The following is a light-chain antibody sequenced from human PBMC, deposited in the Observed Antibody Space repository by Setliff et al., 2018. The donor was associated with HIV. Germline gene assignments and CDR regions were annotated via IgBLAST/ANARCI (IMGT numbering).Light chain of an antibody. Sequence: SYELTQPPSVSVAPGKTALITCAGNNIGSKSVHWYQQKPGQAPVLVMYYDSVRPSGIPERFSGSKSGNTATLTITRVEAGDEADYYCQLLDTTTDHSCVFGSGTKVTVL. V-gene: IGLV3-21*04. J-gene: IGLJ1*01. CDR2: YDS. CDR1: NIGSKS. CDR3: QLLDTTTDHSCV.